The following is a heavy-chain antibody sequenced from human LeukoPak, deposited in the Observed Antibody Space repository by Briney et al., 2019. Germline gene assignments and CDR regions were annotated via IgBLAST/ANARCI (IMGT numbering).Heavy chain of an antibody. CDR3: ARDVVDTAMVPDAFDI. CDR2: ISSSSSYI. J-gene: IGHJ3*02. CDR1: GFTFSSYS. Sequence: PGGSLRLSCAASGFTFSSYSVNWVRQAPGKGLEWVSSISSSSSYIYYADSVKGRFTISRDNAKNSLYLQMNSLRAEDTAVYYCARDVVDTAMVPDAFDIWGQGTMVTVSS. D-gene: IGHD5-18*01. V-gene: IGHV3-21*01.